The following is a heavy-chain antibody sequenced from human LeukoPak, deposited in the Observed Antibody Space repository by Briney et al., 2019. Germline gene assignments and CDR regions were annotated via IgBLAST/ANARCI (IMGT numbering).Heavy chain of an antibody. CDR3: ATGGDSGSYYFDY. J-gene: IGHJ4*02. Sequence: GGSLRLSCTPSGFTFSSHAMSWVRQAPGKGLEWVSAISGSGGSTYYADSVKGRFTISRDNSKNTLYLQMNSLRAEDTAVYYCATGGDSGSYYFDYWGQGTLVTVSS. D-gene: IGHD1-26*01. V-gene: IGHV3-23*01. CDR2: ISGSGGST. CDR1: GFTFSSHA.